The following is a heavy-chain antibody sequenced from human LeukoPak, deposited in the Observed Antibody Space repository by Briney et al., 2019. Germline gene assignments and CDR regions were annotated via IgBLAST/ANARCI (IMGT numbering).Heavy chain of an antibody. Sequence: GGSLRLSCAASGFTFSSYDMHWVRQATGKGLEWVSAIGTAGDTYYPGSVKGRFTISRENAKNSLYLQMNSLRAGDTAVYYCARVKRDSSSPYLDCWGQGTLVTVSS. CDR2: IGTAGDT. D-gene: IGHD6-13*01. J-gene: IGHJ4*02. CDR3: ARVKRDSSSPYLDC. V-gene: IGHV3-13*01. CDR1: GFTFSSYD.